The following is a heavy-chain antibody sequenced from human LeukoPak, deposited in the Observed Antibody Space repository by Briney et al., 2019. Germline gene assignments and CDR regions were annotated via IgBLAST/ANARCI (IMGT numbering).Heavy chain of an antibody. CDR2: IRSKAYGGTT. V-gene: IGHV3-49*04. CDR3: TRESGDYYYYGMDV. Sequence: PGRSLRLSCTASGFTFGDYAMSWVRQAPGKGLEWVGFIRSKAYGGTTEYAASVKGRFTISRDDSKSIAYLQMNSLKTEDTAVYYCTRESGDYYYYGMDVWGQGTTVTVSS. CDR1: GFTFGDYA. J-gene: IGHJ6*02. D-gene: IGHD3-10*01.